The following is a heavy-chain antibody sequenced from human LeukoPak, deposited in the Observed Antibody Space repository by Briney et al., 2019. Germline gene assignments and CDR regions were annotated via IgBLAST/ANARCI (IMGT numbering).Heavy chain of an antibody. CDR3: ARYCSGGSCYGGDYYYYYGMDV. CDR1: GYTFTSYY. J-gene: IGHJ6*02. D-gene: IGHD2-15*01. CDR2: INPSGGST. Sequence: ASVKVSCKASGYTFTSYYMHWVRQAPGQGLEWMGIINPSGGSTSYAQKFQGRVTMTRDTSTSTVYMELSSLRSEDTAVYYCARYCSGGSCYGGDYYYYYGMDVWGQGTTVTVSS. V-gene: IGHV1-46*01.